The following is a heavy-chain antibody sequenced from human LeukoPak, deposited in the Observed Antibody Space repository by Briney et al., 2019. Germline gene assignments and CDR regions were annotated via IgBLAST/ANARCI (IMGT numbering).Heavy chain of an antibody. CDR1: GYTFTGYY. V-gene: IGHV1-2*06. CDR3: TYCSGGSCYWDEAFDI. J-gene: IGHJ3*02. CDR2: INPNSGGT. D-gene: IGHD2-15*01. Sequence: ASVKVSCKASGYTFTGYYMHWVRQAPGQGLEWMGRINPNSGGTNYAQKFQGRVTMTRDTSISTAYMELSRLRSDDTAVYYCTYCSGGSCYWDEAFDIWGQGTMVTVSS.